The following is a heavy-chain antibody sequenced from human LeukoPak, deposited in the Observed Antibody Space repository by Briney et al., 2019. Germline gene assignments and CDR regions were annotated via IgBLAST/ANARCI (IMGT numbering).Heavy chain of an antibody. V-gene: IGHV4-38-2*02. J-gene: IGHJ4*02. Sequence: SETLSLTCTVSGDSISTYYWSWIRQPPGKGLEWIGSIYHSGSTYYNPSLKSRVTISVDTSKNQFSLKLSSVTAADTAVYYCARANRVSLYYFDYWGQGTLVTVSS. CDR1: GDSISTYY. CDR3: ARANRVSLYYFDY. D-gene: IGHD5/OR15-5a*01. CDR2: IYHSGST.